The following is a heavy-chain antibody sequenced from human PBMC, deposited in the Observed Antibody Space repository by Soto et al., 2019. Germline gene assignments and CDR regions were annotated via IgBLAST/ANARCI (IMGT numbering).Heavy chain of an antibody. CDR1: GGTFSSYA. J-gene: IGHJ5*02. D-gene: IGHD3-22*01. CDR3: ARDGDSSGYYFNWFDP. Sequence: QVQLVQSGAEVKKPGSSVKVSCKVSGGTFSSYAISWVRQAPGQGLEWMGGIIPIFGTANYAQKFQGRVTITADESTSTAYMELSSLRSEDTAVYYCARDGDSSGYYFNWFDPWGQGTLVTVSS. CDR2: IIPIFGTA. V-gene: IGHV1-69*01.